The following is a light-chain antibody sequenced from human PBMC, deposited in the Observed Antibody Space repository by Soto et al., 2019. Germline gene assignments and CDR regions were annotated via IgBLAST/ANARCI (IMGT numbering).Light chain of an antibody. V-gene: IGKV3-20*01. CDR3: QQYGTPLFT. CDR1: QSVTNNF. Sequence: IVLTQSPGTLSLSPGERATLSCGASQSVTNNFLAWYQQKPGQAPRLLIYGASSRATGVPDRFSGSGSGTDFTLTISRLEPGDFAVYYCQQYGTPLFTVGPGTKVHIK. CDR2: GAS. J-gene: IGKJ3*01.